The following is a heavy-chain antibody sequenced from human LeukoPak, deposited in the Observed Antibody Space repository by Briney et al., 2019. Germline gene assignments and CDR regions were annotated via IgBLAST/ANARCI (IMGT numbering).Heavy chain of an antibody. Sequence: GGSLRLSCADSGFTFSSYAMHWVRQAPGKGLEWMAVISYDGRHQYYADSVKGRFTISRDNAKNSLYLQMNSLRAEDTALYYCAKAPRGNDDYFDYWGQGTLVTVSS. V-gene: IGHV3-30*04. CDR2: ISYDGRHQ. CDR1: GFTFSSYA. CDR3: AKAPRGNDDYFDY. D-gene: IGHD3-16*01. J-gene: IGHJ4*02.